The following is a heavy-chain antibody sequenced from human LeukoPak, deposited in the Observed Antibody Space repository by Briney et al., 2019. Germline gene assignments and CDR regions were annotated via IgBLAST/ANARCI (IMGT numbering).Heavy chain of an antibody. V-gene: IGHV4-59*01. CDR2: IYDSGTT. J-gene: IGHJ6*02. CDR3: AREPMGATLFYYGMDV. Sequence: IYDSGTTNYNPSLKSRVTISVDTSKNQFSLKLSPVTAADTAVYFCAREPMGATLFYYGMDVWGQGTTVTVSS. D-gene: IGHD1-26*01.